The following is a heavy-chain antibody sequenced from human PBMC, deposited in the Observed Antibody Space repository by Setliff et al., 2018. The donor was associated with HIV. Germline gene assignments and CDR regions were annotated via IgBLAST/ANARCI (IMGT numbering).Heavy chain of an antibody. D-gene: IGHD6-19*01. J-gene: IGHJ4*02. CDR2: ISSSSSYI. Sequence: GGSLRLSCAASGFTFSSYSMNWVRQAPGKGLEWVSSISSSSSYIYYADSVKGRFTISRDNAKNSLYLQMNSLRAEDTAVYFCARFETVAVSGTDYWGPGTLVTVSS. CDR1: GFTFSSYS. CDR3: ARFETVAVSGTDY. V-gene: IGHV3-21*01.